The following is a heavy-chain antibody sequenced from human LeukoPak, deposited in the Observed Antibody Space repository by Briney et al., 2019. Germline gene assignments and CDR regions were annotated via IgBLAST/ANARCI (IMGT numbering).Heavy chain of an antibody. CDR3: AKSERLSMIGGWAPTFDS. CDR2: LYSYGST. D-gene: IGHD3-22*01. Sequence: GGSLRLSCAASGFTFSSKYMRGVRQAPGEGLEWVSILYSYGSTYYAGSVEGRFTISRDNSKNTLYFQMNSLRVEDTAVYYCAKSERLSMIGGWAPTFDSWGQGTLVTVSS. J-gene: IGHJ4*02. CDR1: GFTFSSKY. V-gene: IGHV3-66*01.